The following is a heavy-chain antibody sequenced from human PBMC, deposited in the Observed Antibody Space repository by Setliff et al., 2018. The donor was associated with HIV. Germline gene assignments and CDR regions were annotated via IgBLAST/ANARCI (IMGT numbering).Heavy chain of an antibody. CDR2: SSPNGNT. CDR3: AREPPSSNPTLQYAFDL. CDR1: GYTFVKFG. Sequence: ASVKVSCKTSGYTFVKFGISWVRQAPGQGLEWLGWSSPNGNTKNHHKFEGRITMTTDTPTTTAFMELRSLTSDDTAVYFCAREPPSSNPTLQYAFDLRGQGTMVTVSS. J-gene: IGHJ3*01. D-gene: IGHD4-4*01. V-gene: IGHV1-18*01.